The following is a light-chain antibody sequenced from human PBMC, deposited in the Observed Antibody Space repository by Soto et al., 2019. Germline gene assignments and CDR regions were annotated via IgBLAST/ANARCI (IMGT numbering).Light chain of an antibody. CDR2: KAS. Sequence: DIQMTQSPPTLSASVGDRVTITCRASQSISTWLAWYQQKPGKAPKLLIYKASSLESGVPSRFSGSGSGTEFTLTISSLQPDDFATYYCHQYNSYPYTFGQGTKLDIK. CDR1: QSISTW. J-gene: IGKJ2*01. CDR3: HQYNSYPYT. V-gene: IGKV1-5*03.